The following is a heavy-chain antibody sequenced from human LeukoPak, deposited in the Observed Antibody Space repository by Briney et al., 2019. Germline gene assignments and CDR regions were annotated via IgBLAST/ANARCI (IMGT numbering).Heavy chain of an antibody. CDR3: ARVTDTAARGGDAFDI. CDR1: GGTFSSYA. J-gene: IGHJ3*02. D-gene: IGHD5-18*01. V-gene: IGHV1-69*13. CDR2: IIPIFGTA. Sequence: ASVKVSCKASGGTFSSYAISWVRQAPGQGLEWMGGIIPIFGTANYAQKFQGRVTITADEFTSTAYMELSSLRSEDTAVYYCARVTDTAARGGDAFDIWGQGTMVTVSS.